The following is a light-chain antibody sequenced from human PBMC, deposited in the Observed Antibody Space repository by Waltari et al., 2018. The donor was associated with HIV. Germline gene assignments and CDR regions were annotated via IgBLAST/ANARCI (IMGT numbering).Light chain of an antibody. CDR2: DAS. CDR1: QSVSIY. Sequence: EIVLTQSPATLSLSPGERVTLSCRASQSVSIYLAWYQQKPGQAPRLLIFDASNRATGVPARFSGSGSETDFTLTISSLEPEDFAIYYCQRRSNPYTFGQGTRLDIK. CDR3: QRRSNPYT. J-gene: IGKJ2*01. V-gene: IGKV3-11*01.